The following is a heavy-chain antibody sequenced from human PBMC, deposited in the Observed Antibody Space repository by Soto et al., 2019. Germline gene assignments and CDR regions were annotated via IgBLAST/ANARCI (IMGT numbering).Heavy chain of an antibody. CDR2: ISAYNGNT. J-gene: IGHJ4*02. CDR3: AREGTYCGGDCYSDY. Sequence: ASVKVSCKASGYTFTSYGISWARQAPGQGLEWMGWISAYNGNTNYAQKLQGRVTMTTDTSTSTAYMELRSLRSDDTAVYYCAREGTYCGGDCYSDYWGQGTLVTVSS. V-gene: IGHV1-18*04. CDR1: GYTFTSYG. D-gene: IGHD2-21*02.